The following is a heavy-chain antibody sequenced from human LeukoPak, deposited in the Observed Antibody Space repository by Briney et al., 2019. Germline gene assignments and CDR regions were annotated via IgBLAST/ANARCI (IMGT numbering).Heavy chain of an antibody. CDR1: GFTFSSYG. V-gene: IGHV3-33*01. D-gene: IGHD3-3*01. J-gene: IGHJ4*02. CDR2: MWYDGSNK. CDR3: ARDSDNTIFGSSPVYFDY. Sequence: GGSLRLSCAASGFTFSSYGMHWVRQAPGKGLEWVAVMWYDGSNKYYADSVKGRFTISRDNSKNTLYLQINSLRAEDTAVYYCARDSDNTIFGSSPVYFDYWGQGTLVTVSS.